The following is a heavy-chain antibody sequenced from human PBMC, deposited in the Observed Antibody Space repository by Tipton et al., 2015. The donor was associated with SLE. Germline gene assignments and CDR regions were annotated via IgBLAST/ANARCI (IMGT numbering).Heavy chain of an antibody. CDR2: ISGDGGST. V-gene: IGHV3-43*02. D-gene: IGHD3-22*01. CDR3: AKLGYYYDSFDY. J-gene: IGHJ4*02. CDR1: GFTFDDYA. Sequence: SLRLSCAASGFTFDDYAMHWVRQAPGKGLEWVSLISGDGGSTYYADSVKGRFTISRDNSKNSLYLQMNSLRTEDTALYYCAKLGYYYDSFDYWGQGTLVTVSS.